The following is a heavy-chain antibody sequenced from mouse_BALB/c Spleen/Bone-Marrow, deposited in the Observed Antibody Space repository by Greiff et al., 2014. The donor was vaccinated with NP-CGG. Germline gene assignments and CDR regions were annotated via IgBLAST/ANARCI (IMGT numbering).Heavy chain of an antibody. CDR1: GYSFTSYW. CDR2: IYPGNSDT. D-gene: IGHD1-1*01. J-gene: IGHJ2*01. V-gene: IGHV1-5*01. Sequence: VQLQQSGTVLARPGASVKMSCKASGYSFTSYWMHWVKQRPGQGLEWIGAIYPGNSDTSYNQKFKGKAKLTAGTSASTAYMELSSLTNEDSAVYYCTKEWYYGFDYWGQGTTLTVSS. CDR3: TKEWYYGFDY.